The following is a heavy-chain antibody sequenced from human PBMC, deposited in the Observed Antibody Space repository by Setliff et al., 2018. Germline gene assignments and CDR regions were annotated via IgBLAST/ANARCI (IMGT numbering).Heavy chain of an antibody. CDR1: GFTVSSNY. CDR3: ARDHNYAYDY. V-gene: IGHV3-66*01. CDR2: IYSGGST. D-gene: IGHD1-1*01. J-gene: IGHJ4*02. Sequence: PGGSLRLSCAASGFTVSSNYMSWVRQAPGKGLEWVSVIYSGGSTYYADSVKGRFTISRDNSKSTLYLQMNSLRAEDTAVYYCARDHNYAYDYWGQGTLVTVSS.